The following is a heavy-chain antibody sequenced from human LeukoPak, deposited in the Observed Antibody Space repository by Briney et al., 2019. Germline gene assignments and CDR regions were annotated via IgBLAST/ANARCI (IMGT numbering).Heavy chain of an antibody. CDR2: IYSGGST. D-gene: IGHD4-17*01. CDR3: ARVIGYGDYAGAFDI. CDR1: GFTVSSNY. V-gene: IGHV3-66*01. Sequence: GGSLRLSCAASGFTVSSNYMSWVRQAPGKGLEWVSVIYSGGSTYYADSVKGRFTVSRDNSKNTLYLQMNSLRAEDTAVYYCARVIGYGDYAGAFDIWGQGTMVTVSS. J-gene: IGHJ3*02.